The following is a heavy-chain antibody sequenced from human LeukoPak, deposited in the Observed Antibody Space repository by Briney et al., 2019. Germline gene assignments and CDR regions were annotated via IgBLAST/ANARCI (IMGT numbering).Heavy chain of an antibody. J-gene: IGHJ5*02. CDR2: IRYDGSNK. V-gene: IGHV3-30*02. CDR3: AKDEYCSGGSCYENWFDP. CDR1: GFTFSSYG. Sequence: GGSLRLSCAASGFTFSSYGMHWVRQAPGKGLEWVAFIRYDGSNKYYADSVKGRFTISRDNSKNTLYLQMNSLRAEDTAVYYCAKDEYCSGGSCYENWFDPWGQGTLVTVSS. D-gene: IGHD2-15*01.